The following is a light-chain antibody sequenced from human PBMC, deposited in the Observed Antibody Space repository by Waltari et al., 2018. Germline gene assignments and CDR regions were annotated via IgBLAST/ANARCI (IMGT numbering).Light chain of an antibody. Sequence: LMTQSPATLSVSPGERAPLSCRARQSISRNLAWYQQKPGQAPRLLIYGASTRAPGVPARFSGSGSGKQFTLSISSLQSEDFAVYYCQQYNNWRTFGQGTKLEIK. CDR1: QSISRN. CDR3: QQYNNWRT. J-gene: IGKJ2*01. CDR2: GAS. V-gene: IGKV3-15*01.